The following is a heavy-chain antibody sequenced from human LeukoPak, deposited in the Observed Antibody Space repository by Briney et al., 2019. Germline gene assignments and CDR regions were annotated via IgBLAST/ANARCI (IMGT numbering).Heavy chain of an antibody. J-gene: IGHJ6*03. D-gene: IGHD1-26*01. V-gene: IGHV4-61*02. Sequence: TSETLPLTCTVSGGSISSGRYYSSWIRQPAGKGLERLGRIYTSGSTNYNPSLKSRVTISVDTSKNQFSLKLSSGTAAGTAVYYCARVASGSYYNYYYYYMDVWGKGTTVTVSS. CDR1: GGSISSGRYY. CDR2: IYTSGST. CDR3: ARVASGSYYNYYYYYMDV.